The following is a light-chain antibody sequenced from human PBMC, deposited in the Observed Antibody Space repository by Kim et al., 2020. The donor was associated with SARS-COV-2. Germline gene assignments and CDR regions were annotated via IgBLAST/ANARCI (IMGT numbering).Light chain of an antibody. V-gene: IGKV3-15*01. CDR1: ENINNN. CDR3: QQHNNWPPLT. J-gene: IGKJ4*01. CDR2: GAS. Sequence: EIVMTQFPATLSVSPGERATLSCWANENINNNLAWYQQKPGQPPRLLIYGASTRATGIPLRFSGSGSGTDFTLTISSLQSEDFAVYYCQQHNNWPPLTFGGGTKVDIK.